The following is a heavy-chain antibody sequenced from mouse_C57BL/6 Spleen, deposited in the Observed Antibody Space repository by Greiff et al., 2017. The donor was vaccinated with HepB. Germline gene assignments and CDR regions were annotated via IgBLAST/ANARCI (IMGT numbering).Heavy chain of an antibody. CDR2: IYPGSGST. D-gene: IGHD4-1*01. CDR1: GYTFTSYW. Sequence: QVQLKQPGAELVKPGASVKMSCKASGYTFTSYWITWVKQRPGQGLEWIGDIYPGSGSTNYNEKFKSKATLTVDTSSSTAYMQLSSLTSEDSAVYYCARGTSNWAEFAYWGQGTLVTVSA. CDR3: ARGTSNWAEFAY. J-gene: IGHJ3*01. V-gene: IGHV1-55*01.